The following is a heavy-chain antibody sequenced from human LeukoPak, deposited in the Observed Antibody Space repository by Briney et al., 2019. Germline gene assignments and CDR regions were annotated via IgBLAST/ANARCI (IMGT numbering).Heavy chain of an antibody. D-gene: IGHD1-26*01. Sequence: GGSLRLSCAASGFTFTSYAMSWVRQAPGKGLEWVSAISGTSSSTYYAASVKGRFTISRDNSKNTLYLQMNSLRAEDTAVYYCAKGAKWELPFDYWGQGTLVTVSS. CDR3: AKGAKWELPFDY. V-gene: IGHV3-23*01. CDR1: GFTFTSYA. J-gene: IGHJ4*02. CDR2: ISGTSSST.